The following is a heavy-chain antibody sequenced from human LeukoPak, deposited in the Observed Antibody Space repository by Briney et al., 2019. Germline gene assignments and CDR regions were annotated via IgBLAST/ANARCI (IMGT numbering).Heavy chain of an antibody. D-gene: IGHD3-16*02. V-gene: IGHV1-18*01. CDR2: ISAYNGNT. CDR3: ARIGLGELSFLPEEAFDI. CDR1: GYTFTSYG. J-gene: IGHJ3*02. Sequence: ASVKVSCKASGYTFTSYGISWVRQAPGQGLEGMGWISAYNGNTNYAQKLQGRVTMTTDTSTSTAYMELRSLRSDDTAVYYCARIGLGELSFLPEEAFDIWGQGTMVTVSS.